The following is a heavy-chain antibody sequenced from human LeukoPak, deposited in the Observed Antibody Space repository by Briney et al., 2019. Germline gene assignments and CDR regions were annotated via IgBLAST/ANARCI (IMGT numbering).Heavy chain of an antibody. J-gene: IGHJ4*02. CDR3: ARGGGSYDF. D-gene: IGHD1-26*01. V-gene: IGHV3-64*01. CDR2: ITTSGDGT. CDR1: GFTFSAYT. Sequence: PGXXLRLSCAASGFTFSAYTMHWGGQAPGKGVEYVSAITTSGDGTYYANSVKGRFTISRDNSKSTLYLQMGSLRPDDMGVYYCARGGGSYDFWGQGTLVTVSS.